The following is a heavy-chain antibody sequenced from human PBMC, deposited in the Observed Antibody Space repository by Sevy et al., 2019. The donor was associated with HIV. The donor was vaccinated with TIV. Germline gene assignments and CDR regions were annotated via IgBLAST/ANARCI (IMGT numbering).Heavy chain of an antibody. CDR1: GFIFSSYA. CDR2: ISGSGGDT. Sequence: GGSLRLSCAASGFIFSSYAMSWVRQSPGNGLEWVSSISGSGGDTYYADSVKGRFSVSRDNSKNTLYMQMNSLRAEDTAIYYCAKAAGTVHSTPTPELNLGQGTMVTVSS. V-gene: IGHV3-23*01. D-gene: IGHD6-13*01. CDR3: AKAAGTVHSTPTPELN. J-gene: IGHJ4*02.